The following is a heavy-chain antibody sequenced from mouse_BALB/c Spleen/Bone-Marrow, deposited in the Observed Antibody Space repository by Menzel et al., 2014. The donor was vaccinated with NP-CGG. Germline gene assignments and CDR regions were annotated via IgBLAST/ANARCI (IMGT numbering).Heavy chain of an antibody. CDR2: IWAGGST. D-gene: IGHD2-10*01. V-gene: IGHV2-9*02. CDR3: ARASTYYGNYIDY. Sequence: VQVVESGPGLVAPSQSLSIICIVSGFSLTSYGVHWVRQPPGKGLEWLGVIWAGGSTNYNSALMSRLSISKDNSKSQVFLKMNSLQTDDTAMYYCARASTYYGNYIDYWGQGTTLTVSS. J-gene: IGHJ2*01. CDR1: GFSLTSYG.